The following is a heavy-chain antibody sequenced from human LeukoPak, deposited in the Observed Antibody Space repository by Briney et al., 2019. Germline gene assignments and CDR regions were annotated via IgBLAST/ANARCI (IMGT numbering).Heavy chain of an antibody. D-gene: IGHD1-14*01. CDR1: GFTFSSYG. J-gene: IGHJ5*02. CDR3: ARDSPTGGWFDP. Sequence: GGSLRLSCAASGFTFSSYGMHWVRQAPGKGLEWVAVISYDGSNKYYADSVKGRFTISRDNSKNTLYLQMNSLRAEDTAAYYCARDSPTGGWFDPWGQGTLVTVSS. V-gene: IGHV3-30*03. CDR2: ISYDGSNK.